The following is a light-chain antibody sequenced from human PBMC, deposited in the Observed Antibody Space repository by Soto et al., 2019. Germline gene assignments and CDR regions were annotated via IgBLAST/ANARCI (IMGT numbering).Light chain of an antibody. Sequence: QSVLTQSPSASASLGASVKLTCTLSSGHSSYAIAWHQQQPEKGPRYLMKLSSDGSHSKGDGIPDRFSGSSSGAERYLTISSLQSEDEADYSCQTWDTGARVVFGGGTKLTV. CDR3: QTWDTGARVV. CDR1: SGHSSYA. J-gene: IGLJ2*01. CDR2: LSSDGSH. V-gene: IGLV4-69*01.